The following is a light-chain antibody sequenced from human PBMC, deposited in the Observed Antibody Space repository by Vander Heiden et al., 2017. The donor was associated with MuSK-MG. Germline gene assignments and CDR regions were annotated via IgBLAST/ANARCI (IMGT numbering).Light chain of an antibody. CDR3: QSYDSSLSGSAV. J-gene: IGLJ7*01. CDR1: SSNIGAGYD. Sequence: QSVLTQPPSVSVDPGQRVTISCTGSSSNIGAGYDVHWYQQLPGTAPKLLIYGNSNRPSGVPDRFSGSKSGTSASRAITGLQAEDEADYYCQSYDSSLSGSAVFGGGTQLTVL. CDR2: GNS. V-gene: IGLV1-40*01.